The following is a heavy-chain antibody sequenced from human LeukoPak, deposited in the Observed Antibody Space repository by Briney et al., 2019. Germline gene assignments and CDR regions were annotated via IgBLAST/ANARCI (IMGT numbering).Heavy chain of an antibody. Sequence: SETLSLTCTVSGGSISSGSYYWSWIRQPAGKGLEWIGRIYTSGSTNYNPSLKSRVTISVDTSKNQFSLKLSSVTAADTAVYYCARALWFGELSHWGQGTLVTVSS. CDR3: ARALWFGELSH. CDR1: GGSISSGSYY. J-gene: IGHJ4*02. CDR2: IYTSGST. V-gene: IGHV4-61*02. D-gene: IGHD3-10*01.